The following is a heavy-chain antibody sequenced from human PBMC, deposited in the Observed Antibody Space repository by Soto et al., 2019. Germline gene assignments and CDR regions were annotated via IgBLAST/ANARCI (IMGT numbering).Heavy chain of an antibody. V-gene: IGHV3-64*01. CDR2: ITSNGGST. CDR1: GFTFSSYA. D-gene: IGHD2-15*01. CDR3: ALREMGCSGGSCYSLHYYYYYMDV. J-gene: IGHJ6*03. Sequence: GESLKISCAASGFTFSSYAMHWVRQAPGKGLEYVSAITSNGGSTYYATSVKGRFTISRDNSKHTLYLQMNSLRAEDTAVYYCALREMGCSGGSCYSLHYYYYYMDVWGKGTTVTVSS.